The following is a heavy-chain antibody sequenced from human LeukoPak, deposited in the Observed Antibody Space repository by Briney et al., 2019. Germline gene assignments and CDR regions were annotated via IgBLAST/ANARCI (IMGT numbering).Heavy chain of an antibody. Sequence: GGSLTLSCSASGFTFSSYAMHWVRQAPGKGLEYVSGISSNGGSTYYADSVKGRFTISRDNSKNTLYLQMSSLRADDTAVYYCVKDYNWNIFHYWGQGTLVTVSS. V-gene: IGHV3-64D*09. J-gene: IGHJ4*02. CDR3: VKDYNWNIFHY. D-gene: IGHD1/OR15-1a*01. CDR2: ISSNGGST. CDR1: GFTFSSYA.